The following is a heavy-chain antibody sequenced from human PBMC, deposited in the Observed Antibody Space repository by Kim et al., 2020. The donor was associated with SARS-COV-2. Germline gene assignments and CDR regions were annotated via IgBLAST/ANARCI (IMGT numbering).Heavy chain of an antibody. J-gene: IGHJ4*02. V-gene: IGHV4-59*08. CDR1: GGSISSYY. Sequence: SETLSLTCTVSGGSISSYYWSWIRQPPGKGLEWIGYIYYSGSTNYNPSLKSRVTISVDTSKNQFSLKLSSGTAADTAVYYCARFGLYGDYEGGFDYWGQGTLVTVSS. CDR3: ARFGLYGDYEGGFDY. D-gene: IGHD4-17*01. CDR2: IYYSGST.